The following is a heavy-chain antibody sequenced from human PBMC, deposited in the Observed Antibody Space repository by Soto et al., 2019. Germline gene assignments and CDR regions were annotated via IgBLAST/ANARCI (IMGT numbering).Heavy chain of an antibody. CDR1: GFTFSSYA. Sequence: GGSLRLSCAASGFTFSSYAMHWVRQAPGKGLEWVAVISYDGSNKYYADSVKGRFTISRDNSKNTLYLQMNSLRAEDTAVYYCARGGVADMMDYYYGMDVWGQGTTVTVSS. V-gene: IGHV3-30-3*01. CDR2: ISYDGSNK. CDR3: ARGGVADMMDYYYGMDV. D-gene: IGHD3-10*01. J-gene: IGHJ6*02.